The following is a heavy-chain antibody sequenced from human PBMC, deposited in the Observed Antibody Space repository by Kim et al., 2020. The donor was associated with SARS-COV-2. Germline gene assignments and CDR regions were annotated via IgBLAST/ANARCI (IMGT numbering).Heavy chain of an antibody. D-gene: IGHD7-27*01. CDR1: GFTFSSYG. Sequence: GGSLRLSCAASGFTFSSYGMHWVRQAPGKGLEWVAVIWYDGSNKYYADSVKGRFTISRDNSKNTLYLQMNSPRAEDTAVYYCARYLGPGGYYYYGMDVWGQGTTVTVSS. CDR3: ARYLGPGGYYYYGMDV. V-gene: IGHV3-33*08. CDR2: IWYDGSNK. J-gene: IGHJ6*01.